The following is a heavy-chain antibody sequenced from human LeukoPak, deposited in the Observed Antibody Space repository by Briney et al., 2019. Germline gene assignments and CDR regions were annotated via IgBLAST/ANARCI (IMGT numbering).Heavy chain of an antibody. CDR1: GFTFSSYG. D-gene: IGHD6-19*01. CDR3: AKDGGRAVASYIDY. J-gene: IGHJ4*02. V-gene: IGHV3-33*06. Sequence: GGSLRLSCAASGFTFSSYGMHWVRQAPGKGLEWVAVIWYDGSNKYYADSVKGRFTISRDNSKNTLYLQMNSLRAEDTAVYYCAKDGGRAVASYIDYWGQGTLVTVSS. CDR2: IWYDGSNK.